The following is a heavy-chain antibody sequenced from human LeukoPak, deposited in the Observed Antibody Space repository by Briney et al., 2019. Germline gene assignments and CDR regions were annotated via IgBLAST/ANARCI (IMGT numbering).Heavy chain of an antibody. D-gene: IGHD2-2*01. CDR2: IRYDGSIQ. V-gene: IGHV3-30*02. Sequence: GGSLRLSCAASGFTFSSYGMHWVRQAPGKGLEWVAFIRYDGSIQYYADSVKGRFTISRENSKNTLYLQMTSLRAEDTAVYYCASPPPAAINYWGQGTLVTVSS. CDR1: GFTFSSYG. J-gene: IGHJ4*02. CDR3: ASPPPAAINY.